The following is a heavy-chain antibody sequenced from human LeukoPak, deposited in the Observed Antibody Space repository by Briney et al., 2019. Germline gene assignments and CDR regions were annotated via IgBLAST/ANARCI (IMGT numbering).Heavy chain of an antibody. V-gene: IGHV4-38-2*02. D-gene: IGHD3-16*01. CDR2: IYHSGST. CDR3: ARDTSGWGHNYYMDV. J-gene: IGHJ6*03. Sequence: SETLSLTCTVSGYSISSGYYWGWIRQPPGKGLEWIGSIYHSGSTYYNPSLKSRVTMSVDTSKNQFSLKLSSVTAAGTAVYYCARDTSGWGHNYYMDVWGKGTTVTVSS. CDR1: GYSISSGYY.